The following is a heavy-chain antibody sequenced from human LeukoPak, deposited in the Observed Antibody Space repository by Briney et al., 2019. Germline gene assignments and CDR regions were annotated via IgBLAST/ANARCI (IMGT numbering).Heavy chain of an antibody. CDR3: ARSSGRSPNRDYMDV. CDR1: GYTFTSYY. D-gene: IGHD1-14*01. V-gene: IGHV1-46*01. J-gene: IGHJ6*03. Sequence: GASVKVSCKASGYTFTSYYMHWGRQAPGQGLEWMGIINPSGGSTSYAQKFQGRVTMPRDTSTSTVYMELSSLSSEDTAVYYCARSSGRSPNRDYMDVWGKGTTVTISS. CDR2: INPSGGST.